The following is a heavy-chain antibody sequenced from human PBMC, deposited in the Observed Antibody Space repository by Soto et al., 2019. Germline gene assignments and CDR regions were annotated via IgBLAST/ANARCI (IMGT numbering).Heavy chain of an antibody. CDR2: IYSTGTT. D-gene: IGHD3-10*01. V-gene: IGHV3-53*01. J-gene: IGHJ4*02. Sequence: EVQLVESGGGVIQPGGSLKLSCAASGFTVGNNSMSWVRQAPGKGLEWVSLIYSTGTTKYADSVKGRFTVSRDNAKTTLYLQMNSLRAEDTAVYYCAKDGRGSGSHYNSFGYWGQGTLATVSS. CDR1: GFTVGNNS. CDR3: AKDGRGSGSHYNSFGY.